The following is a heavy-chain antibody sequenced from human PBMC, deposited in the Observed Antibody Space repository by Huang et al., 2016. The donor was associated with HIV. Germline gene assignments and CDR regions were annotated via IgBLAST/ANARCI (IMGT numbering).Heavy chain of an antibody. D-gene: IGHD3-9*01. CDR1: GFTFDDYA. J-gene: IGHJ4*02. CDR3: AKSPYYDILTGYYDY. Sequence: EVQLVESGGGLVQPGRSLRLSCAASGFTFDDYALHWVRQAPGKGLEWVSGISWKSATIGYADSVKGRFTISRDNAKNSLYLQMNSLRAEDMALYYCAKSPYYDILTGYYDYWGQGTLVTVSS. CDR2: ISWKSATI. V-gene: IGHV3-9*03.